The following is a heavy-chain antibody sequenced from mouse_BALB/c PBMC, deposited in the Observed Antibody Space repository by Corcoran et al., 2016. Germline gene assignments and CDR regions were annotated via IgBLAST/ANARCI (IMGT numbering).Heavy chain of an antibody. CDR2: ILPGSGST. Sequence: QVQLQQSGAELMKPGASVKISCKATGYTFSSYWIEWVKQRPGHGLEWIGEILPGSGSTNYNEKFKGKSTFTADTSSNTAYMQLSSLTSEDSAVYYCARKGNYYGSLYGGQGTTLTVSS. CDR3: ARKGNYYGSLY. V-gene: IGHV1-9*01. D-gene: IGHD1-1*01. J-gene: IGHJ2*01. CDR1: GYTFSSYW.